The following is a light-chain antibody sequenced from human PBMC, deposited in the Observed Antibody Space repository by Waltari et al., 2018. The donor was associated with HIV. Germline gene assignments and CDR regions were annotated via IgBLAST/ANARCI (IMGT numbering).Light chain of an antibody. CDR2: WAS. V-gene: IGKV4-1*01. CDR3: QQYHSTPVT. J-gene: IGKJ1*01. Sequence: DIVMTQSPDSLAVSLGERATMNCKSSQSILYSSNNKSYLAWYQQKLGQPPKLLIYWASTRESGVPDRFSGSGSGTDFTLTISSLQAEDVAVYYCQQYHSTPVTFGQGTKVEIK. CDR1: QSILYSSNNKSY.